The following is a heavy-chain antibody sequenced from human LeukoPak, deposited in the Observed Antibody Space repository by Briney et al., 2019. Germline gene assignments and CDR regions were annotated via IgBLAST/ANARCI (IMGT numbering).Heavy chain of an antibody. D-gene: IGHD5-18*01. V-gene: IGHV3-48*03. CDR1: GHIYRRYE. CDR3: AKGERYSYGPPFDY. J-gene: IGHJ4*02. CDR2: NRSRGSNI. Sequence: GGTVRLFYAACGHIYRRYEMMWVREAPGKALVWVTYNRSRGSNIYYADSVKGRFTIPRDNSKNTLYLQMNSLRAEDTAVYYCAKGERYSYGPPFDYWGQGTLVTVSS.